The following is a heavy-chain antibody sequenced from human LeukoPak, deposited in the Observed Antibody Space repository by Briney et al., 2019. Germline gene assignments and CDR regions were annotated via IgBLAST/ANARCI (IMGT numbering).Heavy chain of an antibody. CDR2: IYTSGST. CDR1: GGSISSGSYY. J-gene: IGHJ5*02. CDR3: AREFLLSSLGTTVTINWFDP. V-gene: IGHV4-61*02. D-gene: IGHD4-17*01. Sequence: PSQTLSLICTVSGGSISSGSYYWSWIRQPAGKGLEWIGRIYTSGSTNYNPSLKSRVTISVDTSKNQFSLKLSSVTAADTAVYYCAREFLLSSLGTTVTINWFDPWGQGTLVTVSS.